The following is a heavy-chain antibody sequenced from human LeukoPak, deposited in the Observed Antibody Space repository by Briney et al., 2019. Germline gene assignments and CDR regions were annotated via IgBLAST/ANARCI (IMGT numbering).Heavy chain of an antibody. CDR3: ARDLQKYYYGSGSYD. V-gene: IGHV4-34*01. Sequence: SETLSLTCAVYGGSFSGYYWSWIRQPPGKGLEWIGEINHSGSTNYNPSLKSRVTISVDTSKNQFSLKLSSVTAADTAVYYCARDLQKYYYGSGSYDWGQGTLVTVSS. CDR1: GGSFSGYY. J-gene: IGHJ4*02. D-gene: IGHD3-10*01. CDR2: INHSGST.